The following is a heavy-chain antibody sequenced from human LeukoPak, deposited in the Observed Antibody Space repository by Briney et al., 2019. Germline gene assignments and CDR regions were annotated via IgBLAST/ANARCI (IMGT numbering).Heavy chain of an antibody. CDR2: INSDGSST. Sequence: PGGSLRLSCAASGFTFSSYWMSWVRQAPGKGLEWVSRINSDGSSTSYADSVKGRFTISRDNAKNTLYLQMNSLRAEDTAVYYCAGLTYDSSGTRWGQGTLVTVSS. CDR3: AGLTYDSSGTR. J-gene: IGHJ4*02. CDR1: GFTFSSYW. D-gene: IGHD3-22*01. V-gene: IGHV3-74*01.